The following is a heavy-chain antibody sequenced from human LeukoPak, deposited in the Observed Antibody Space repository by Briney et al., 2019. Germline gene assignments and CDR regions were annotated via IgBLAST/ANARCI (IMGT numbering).Heavy chain of an antibody. J-gene: IGHJ6*03. CDR1: GGSISCHY. V-gene: IGHV4-59*11. CDR3: ARVDYSSGFYYYYYMDV. CDR2: IYYSGST. D-gene: IGHD3-22*01. Sequence: SETLSLTCTVSGGSISCHYWSWIRQPPGKGLEWIGYIYYSGSTNYNPSLKSRVTISVDTSKNQFSLKLSSVTAADTAVYYCARVDYSSGFYYYYYMDVWGKGTTVTVSS.